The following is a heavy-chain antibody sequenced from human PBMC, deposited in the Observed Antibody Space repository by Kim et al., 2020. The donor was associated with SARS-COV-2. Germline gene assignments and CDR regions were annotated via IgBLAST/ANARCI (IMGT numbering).Heavy chain of an antibody. Sequence: GGSLRLSCVASRFTIMNYYMSWVRQAPGKGLEWVANIKEDGSKKYYVDSVKGRFTISRDNANNSLFLLMNSLRVEDTAIYYCVRPNTVSTDGAFDIWGHGAVVTVSS. D-gene: IGHD4-17*01. CDR2: IKEDGSKK. CDR3: VRPNTVSTDGAFDI. J-gene: IGHJ3*02. CDR1: RFTIMNYY. V-gene: IGHV3-7*03.